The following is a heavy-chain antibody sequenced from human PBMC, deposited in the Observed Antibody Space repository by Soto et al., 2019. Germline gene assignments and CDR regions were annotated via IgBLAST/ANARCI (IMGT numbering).Heavy chain of an antibody. D-gene: IGHD6-13*01. CDR2: IDWDDDK. CDR3: ARIGGIAAAGLYSNYYYYGMDV. CDR1: GFSLSTSGMC. J-gene: IGHJ6*02. Sequence: SGPTLVNPTQTLTLTCTFSGFSLSTSGMCVSWIRQPPGKALEWLARIDWDDDKYYSTSLKTRLTISKDTSKNQVVLTMTNMDPVDTATYYCARIGGIAAAGLYSNYYYYGMDVWGQGTTVTVSS. V-gene: IGHV2-70*11.